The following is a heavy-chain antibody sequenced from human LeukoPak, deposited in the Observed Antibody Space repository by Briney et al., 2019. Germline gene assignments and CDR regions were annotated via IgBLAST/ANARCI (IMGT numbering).Heavy chain of an antibody. CDR1: GFTFSSYG. CDR3: AKDRRYSSGWFRYYYFDY. CDR2: ISYDGSNK. D-gene: IGHD6-19*01. V-gene: IGHV3-30*18. Sequence: GGSLRLSCAASGFTFSSYGMHWVRQAPGKGLEWVAVISYDGSNKYYADSVKGRFTISRDNSKNTLYLQMNSLRAEDTAVYYCAKDRRYSSGWFRYYYFDYWGQGTLVTVSS. J-gene: IGHJ4*02.